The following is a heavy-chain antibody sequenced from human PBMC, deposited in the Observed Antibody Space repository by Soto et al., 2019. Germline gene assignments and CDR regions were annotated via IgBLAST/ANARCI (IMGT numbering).Heavy chain of an antibody. CDR1: CGSIISYY. J-gene: IGHJ4*02. CDR3: ARADDSSGYFSLDY. CDR2: IYYSGST. D-gene: IGHD3-22*01. V-gene: IGHV4-59*01. Sequence: PSETLSLTCTFSCGSIISYYWSWIRQPPGKGLEWIGYIYYSGSTNYNPSLKSRVTISVDTSKNQFSLKLSSVTAADTAVYYCARADDSSGYFSLDYWGQGTLVTVSS.